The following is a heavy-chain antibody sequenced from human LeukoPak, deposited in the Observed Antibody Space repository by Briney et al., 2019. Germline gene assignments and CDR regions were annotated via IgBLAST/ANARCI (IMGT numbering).Heavy chain of an antibody. D-gene: IGHD2-15*01. CDR2: ISYDGSNK. Sequence: GGSLRLSCAASGFTFSSYAMHWVRQAPGKGLEWVAVISYDGSNKYYADSVKGRFTISRDNSKNTLYLQMNSLRAEDTAVYYCARDCGGGSCYGPYDAFDIWGQGTMVTVSS. CDR1: GFTFSSYA. CDR3: ARDCGGGSCYGPYDAFDI. V-gene: IGHV3-30-3*01. J-gene: IGHJ3*02.